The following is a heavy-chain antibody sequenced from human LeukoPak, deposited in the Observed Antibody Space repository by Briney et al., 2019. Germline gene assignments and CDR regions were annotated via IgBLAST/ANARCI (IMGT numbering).Heavy chain of an antibody. Sequence: SVKVSCKASGSTFSSYAISWVRQAPGQGLEWMGGIIPIFGTANYAQKFQGRVTITADKSTSTAYMELSSLRSEDTAVYYCARNAYGSGSYGGLYGVDVWGKGTTVTVSS. CDR1: GSTFSSYA. CDR3: ARNAYGSGSYGGLYGVDV. J-gene: IGHJ6*04. V-gene: IGHV1-69*06. D-gene: IGHD3-10*01. CDR2: IIPIFGTA.